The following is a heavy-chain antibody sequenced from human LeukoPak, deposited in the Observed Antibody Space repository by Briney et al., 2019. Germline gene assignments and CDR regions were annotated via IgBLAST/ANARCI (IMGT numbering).Heavy chain of an antibody. Sequence: SETLSLTCTVSGGSMSSYYWSWLRQPPGKGLEWIGYIYYSGNTNYNPSLKSRVTISVDTSKNQFSLKLNSVTAADTAVYYCARGAGWWQRWGQGTLVTVSS. J-gene: IGHJ1*01. V-gene: IGHV4-59*01. CDR2: IYYSGNT. D-gene: IGHD6-19*01. CDR1: GGSMSSYY. CDR3: ARGAGWWQR.